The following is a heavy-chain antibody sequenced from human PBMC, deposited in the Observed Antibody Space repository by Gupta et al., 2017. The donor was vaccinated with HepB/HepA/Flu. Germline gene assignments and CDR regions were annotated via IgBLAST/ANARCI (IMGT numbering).Heavy chain of an antibody. J-gene: IGHJ4*02. CDR3: AKVTGRADNYFDY. V-gene: IGHV3-23*01. D-gene: IGHD6-25*01. Sequence: EVQLLESGGGLVQPGGSLRLSCAASGFTFNNYAMSWVRQAPGKGLEWVSAISASDGSTYYADSVKGRFTISRDNSKNTLYLQMNSLRAEDTAVYYCAKVTGRADNYFDYWGQGTLVTVSS. CDR2: ISASDGST. CDR1: GFTFNNYA.